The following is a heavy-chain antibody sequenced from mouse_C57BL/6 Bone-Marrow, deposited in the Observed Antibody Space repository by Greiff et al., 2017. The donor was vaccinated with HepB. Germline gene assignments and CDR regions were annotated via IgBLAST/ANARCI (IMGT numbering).Heavy chain of an antibody. J-gene: IGHJ2*01. CDR1: GYTFTDYY. CDR3: ANNDTTFRY. V-gene: IGHV1-26*01. Sequence: VQLQQSGPELVKPGASVKISCKASGYTFTDYYMNWVKQSHGKSLEWIGDINPNNGGTSYNQKFKGKATLTVDKSSSTAYMELRSLTAEDSEVYYCANNDTTFRYWGQGNTLPVTS. CDR2: INPNNGGT. D-gene: IGHD1-1*01.